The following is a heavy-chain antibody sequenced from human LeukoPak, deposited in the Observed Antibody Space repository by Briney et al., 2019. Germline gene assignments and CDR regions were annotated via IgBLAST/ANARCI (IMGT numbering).Heavy chain of an antibody. CDR2: IYYSGST. CDR3: ARAPMIRGYFDY. CDR1: GGSISSGSYY. D-gene: IGHD3-22*01. V-gene: IGHV4-31*03. J-gene: IGHJ4*02. Sequence: SETLSLTCTVSGGSISSGSYYWSWIRQHPGKGLEWIGYIYYSGSTYYNPSLKSRVTISVDTSKNQFSLKLSSVTAADTAVYYCARAPMIRGYFDYWGQGTLVTVSS.